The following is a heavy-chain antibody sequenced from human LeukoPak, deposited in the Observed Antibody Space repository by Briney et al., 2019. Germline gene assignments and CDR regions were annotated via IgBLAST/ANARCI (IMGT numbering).Heavy chain of an antibody. CDR1: GGSISSHY. V-gene: IGHV4-59*11. CDR3: ARAQVGYCSSTSCHQPNYYYYYMDV. CDR2: IYYSGST. D-gene: IGHD2-2*01. Sequence: SETLSLTCTVSGGSISSHYWSWIRQPPGKGLEWIGYIYYSGSTNYNPSLKSRVTISVDTSKNQFSLKLSSVTAADTAVYYCARAQVGYCSSTSCHQPNYYYYYMDVWGKGTTVTVSS. J-gene: IGHJ6*03.